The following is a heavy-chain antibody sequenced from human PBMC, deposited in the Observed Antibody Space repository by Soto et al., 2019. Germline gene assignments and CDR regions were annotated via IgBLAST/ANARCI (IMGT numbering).Heavy chain of an antibody. J-gene: IGHJ3*02. CDR2: ISSDGNNQ. Sequence: QVQLVESGGGVVQPGRSLRLSCAASGFTSSSFVIHWVRQAPGKGLEWLAVISSDGNNQYYADSVKGRFTISRDNSKNPLYLQVNSLRAEDTAVYFCAKERGVLDAFDIWGQGRMVTVSS. V-gene: IGHV3-30*18. CDR3: AKERGVLDAFDI. CDR1: GFTSSSFV. D-gene: IGHD3-10*01.